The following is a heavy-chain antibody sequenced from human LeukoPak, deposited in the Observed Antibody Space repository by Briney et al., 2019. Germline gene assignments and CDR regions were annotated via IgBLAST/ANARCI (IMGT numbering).Heavy chain of an antibody. V-gene: IGHV3-48*01. J-gene: IGHJ4*02. D-gene: IGHD6-13*01. Sequence: PGGSLRLSCAASGFTFSSYSMNWVRQAPGKGLEWVSYISSSSSTIYYADSVKGRFTISRDNAKNSLYLQMNSLRAEDTAVYYCARDSAGTIDYWGQGTLVTVSS. CDR3: ARDSAGTIDY. CDR2: ISSSSSTI. CDR1: GFTFSSYS.